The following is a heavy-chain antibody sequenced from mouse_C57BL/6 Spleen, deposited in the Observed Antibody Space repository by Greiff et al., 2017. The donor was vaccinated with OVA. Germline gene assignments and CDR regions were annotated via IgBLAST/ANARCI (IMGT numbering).Heavy chain of an antibody. CDR1: GFTFSDYY. CDR2: INYDGSST. J-gene: IGHJ2*01. V-gene: IGHV5-16*01. Sequence: EVNLVESEGGLVQPGSSMKLSCTASGFTFSDYYMAWVRQVPEKGLEWVANINYDGSSTYYLDSLKSRFIISRDNAKNILYLQMSSLKSEDTATYYCARGSPFYFDYWGQGTTLTVSS. CDR3: ARGSPFYFDY. D-gene: IGHD1-1*01.